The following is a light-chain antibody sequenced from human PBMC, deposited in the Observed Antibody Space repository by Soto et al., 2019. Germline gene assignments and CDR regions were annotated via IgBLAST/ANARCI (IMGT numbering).Light chain of an antibody. CDR3: QSYDSSLGGNYV. J-gene: IGLJ1*01. V-gene: IGLV1-40*01. Sequence: QSVLSQPPSVSGAPGQRVTISCTGSSSNIGAGYDAHWFQQVPGTAPKLLIYGSTNRPSGVSDRFSGSKSGTPASLAITGLQAEDEADYYCQSYDSSLGGNYVFGTGTKVTVL. CDR2: GST. CDR1: SSNIGAGYD.